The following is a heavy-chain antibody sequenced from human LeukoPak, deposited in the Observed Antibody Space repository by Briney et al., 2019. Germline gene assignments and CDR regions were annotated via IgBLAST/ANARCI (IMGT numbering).Heavy chain of an antibody. CDR1: GFTVSSNY. CDR2: IYSGGST. D-gene: IGHD4-17*01. J-gene: IGHJ4*02. Sequence: PGGSLRLSCAASGFTVSSNYMSWVRQAPGKGLEWVSVIYSGGSTYYADSVKGRFTISRDNSKNTLYLQMNSLRAEDTAVYYCASGLGTTVTYYFDYWGQGTLVTVSS. CDR3: ASGLGTTVTYYFDY. V-gene: IGHV3-53*01.